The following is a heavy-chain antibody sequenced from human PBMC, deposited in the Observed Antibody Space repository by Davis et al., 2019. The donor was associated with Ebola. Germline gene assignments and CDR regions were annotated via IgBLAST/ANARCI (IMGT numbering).Heavy chain of an antibody. J-gene: IGHJ6*04. V-gene: IGHV3-30*18. Sequence: GGSLRLSCPASGFTFSSYGMHWVRPAPGKGLEWVAVISYDGSNKYYADSVKGRFTISRDNSKNTLYLQMNSLRAEDTAVYYCAKSGLSFGVVKYHYGMDVWGKGTTVTVSS. CDR2: ISYDGSNK. D-gene: IGHD3-3*01. CDR3: AKSGLSFGVVKYHYGMDV. CDR1: GFTFSSYG.